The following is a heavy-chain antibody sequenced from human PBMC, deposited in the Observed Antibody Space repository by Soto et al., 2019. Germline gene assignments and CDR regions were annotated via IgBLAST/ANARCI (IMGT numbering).Heavy chain of an antibody. D-gene: IGHD6-13*01. V-gene: IGHV3-30*03. CDR2: ISYDGSNK. J-gene: IGHJ4*02. CDR1: GFTFSSYG. Sequence: GGSLRLSCAASGFTFSSYGMHWVRQAPGKGLEWVAVISYDGSNKYYADSVKGRFTTSRDNSKNTLYLQMNSLRAEDTDVYYCARLSSPPFYYFDYWGQGTLVTVSS. CDR3: ARLSSPPFYYFDY.